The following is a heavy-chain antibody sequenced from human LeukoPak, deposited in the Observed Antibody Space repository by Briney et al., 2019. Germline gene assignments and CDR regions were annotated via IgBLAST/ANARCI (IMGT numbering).Heavy chain of an antibody. J-gene: IGHJ4*02. D-gene: IGHD6-13*01. Sequence: GSLRLSCAASGFTFSSYGMGWVRQAPGKGLEWIGSIYYSGSTYYNPSLKSRVTISVDTSKNQFSLKLSSVTAADTAVYYCARDRGSSWDYWGQGTLVTVSS. CDR1: GFTFSSYG. CDR3: ARDRGSSWDY. V-gene: IGHV4-39*07. CDR2: IYYSGST.